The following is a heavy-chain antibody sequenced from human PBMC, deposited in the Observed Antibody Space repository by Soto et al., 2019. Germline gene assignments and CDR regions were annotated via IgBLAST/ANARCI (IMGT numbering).Heavy chain of an antibody. V-gene: IGHV3-48*02. CDR3: ARDRCYDGTCYSASDS. D-gene: IGHD2-15*01. Sequence: EVRLMESGGGLVQPGGSLRLSCAASGFSFSTYNMDWVRQAPGKGPEWIAYISTTSFTIYYADSVKGRFTISRDNDRNSLYREMNSLRDEDTAVYYCARDRCYDGTCYSASDSWGQGTLVTVSS. CDR1: GFSFSTYN. J-gene: IGHJ5*01. CDR2: ISTTSFTI.